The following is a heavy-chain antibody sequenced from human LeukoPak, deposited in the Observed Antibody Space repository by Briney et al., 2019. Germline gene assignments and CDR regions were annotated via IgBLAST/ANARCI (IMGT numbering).Heavy chain of an antibody. CDR2: IYYSGST. D-gene: IGHD4-17*01. CDR3: AREATVTTLLPGTYYYYYYMDV. J-gene: IGHJ6*03. V-gene: IGHV4-39*07. CDR1: GGSISGTSYY. Sequence: SETLSLTCTVSGGSISGTSYYWGWIRQPPGKGLEWIGSIYYSGSTYYNPSLKSRVTISVDTSKNQFSLKLSSVTAADTAVYYCAREATVTTLLPGTYYYYYYMDVWGKGTTVTISS.